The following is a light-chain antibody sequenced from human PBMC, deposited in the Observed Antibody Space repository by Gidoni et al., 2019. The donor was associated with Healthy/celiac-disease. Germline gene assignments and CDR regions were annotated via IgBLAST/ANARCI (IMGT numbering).Light chain of an antibody. CDR1: QRVLYSPNNKNY. V-gene: IGKV4-1*01. CDR2: WAA. J-gene: IGKJ2*01. CDR3: QQYYSTQYT. Sequence: DIVMTQSTDSLAVSLGERATINCKSSQRVLYSPNNKNYLAGYQQKPGQPPKLLIYWAATRESGGPDRFSGSGSGTDFTLTISSLQAEDVAVYYCQQYYSTQYTFGQGTKLEIK.